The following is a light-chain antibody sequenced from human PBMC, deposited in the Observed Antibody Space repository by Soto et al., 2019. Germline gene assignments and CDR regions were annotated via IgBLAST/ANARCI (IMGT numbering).Light chain of an antibody. CDR1: QGISNY. CDR2: AAS. J-gene: IGKJ1*01. Sequence: DIQMTQSPSSLSASVGDRVTITCRASQGISNYLAWYQQKPGKVPKLLIYAASTLQSGVPSRFSGSGSGTDFTLTISSLQPEDVATDDCEKYNSAPRAFGQGTKVEIK. CDR3: EKYNSAPRA. V-gene: IGKV1-27*01.